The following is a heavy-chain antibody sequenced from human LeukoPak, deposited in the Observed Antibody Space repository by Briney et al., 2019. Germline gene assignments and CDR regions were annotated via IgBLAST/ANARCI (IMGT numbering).Heavy chain of an antibody. CDR2: INHSGST. Sequence: SETLSLTCAVYGGSFSGYYWSWIRQPPGKGLEWIGEINHSGSTNYNPSLKSRVTISVDTSKNQFSLKLSSVTAADTAVYYCARGDLNYDSSGADYWGQGALVTVFS. CDR1: GGSFSGYY. J-gene: IGHJ4*02. D-gene: IGHD3-22*01. V-gene: IGHV4-34*01. CDR3: ARGDLNYDSSGADY.